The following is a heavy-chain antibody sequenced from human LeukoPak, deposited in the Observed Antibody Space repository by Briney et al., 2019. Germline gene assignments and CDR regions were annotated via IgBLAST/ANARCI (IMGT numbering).Heavy chain of an antibody. J-gene: IGHJ4*02. Sequence: GESLKISCKASGYSFTSYWIGWVRQMHGKGLEWMGIIDPSDSEARYTPSFQGQVTISVDKSLTTAYLQWNSLKASDTAMYYCARQTAMGRSGDYWGQGTLVTVSS. CDR3: ARQTAMGRSGDY. CDR2: IDPSDSEA. CDR1: GYSFTSYW. V-gene: IGHV5-51*01. D-gene: IGHD5-18*01.